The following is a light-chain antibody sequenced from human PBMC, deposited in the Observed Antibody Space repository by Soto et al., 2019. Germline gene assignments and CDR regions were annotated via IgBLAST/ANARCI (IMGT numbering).Light chain of an antibody. V-gene: IGKV3-11*01. CDR2: DVS. CDR1: QSVNNY. Sequence: EIVLTQSPATLSLSPGERATLSCRASQSVNNYLAWYQQRPGQAPRLLIYDVSNRATGIPARFSGSGSGTDFTLTISSLEPEDSAVYFCQQRRNWSWLTFGGGTRVEIK. CDR3: QQRRNWSWLT. J-gene: IGKJ4*01.